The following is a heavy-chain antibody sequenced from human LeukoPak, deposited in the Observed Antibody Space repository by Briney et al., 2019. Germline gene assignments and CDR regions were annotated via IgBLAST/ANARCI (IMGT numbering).Heavy chain of an antibody. D-gene: IGHD3-22*01. CDR3: ARGDYYDSSGYYNFDY. Sequence: GASVKVSCKASGYTFTSYDINWVRQATGQGLEWMGWMNPNSGNTGYAQKFQGRVTMTRNTSISTAYMELSSLRSEDTAVYYCARGDYYDSSGYYNFDYWGQGTLVTVFS. V-gene: IGHV1-8*01. CDR2: MNPNSGNT. CDR1: GYTFTSYD. J-gene: IGHJ4*02.